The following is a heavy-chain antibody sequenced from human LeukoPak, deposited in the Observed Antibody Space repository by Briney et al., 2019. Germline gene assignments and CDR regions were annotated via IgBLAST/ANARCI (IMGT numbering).Heavy chain of an antibody. CDR3: ASRETHYYYGMDV. J-gene: IGHJ6*02. Sequence: SETLSLTCTVSGGSISSYYWGWIRQPPGKGLGWIGSIYYSGSTYYNPSLKSRVIISLDTPNNQFSLKLSSVTAADTAVYFCASRETHYYYGMDVWGQGTTVTVSS. D-gene: IGHD3-10*01. CDR2: IYYSGST. V-gene: IGHV4-39*07. CDR1: GGSISSYY.